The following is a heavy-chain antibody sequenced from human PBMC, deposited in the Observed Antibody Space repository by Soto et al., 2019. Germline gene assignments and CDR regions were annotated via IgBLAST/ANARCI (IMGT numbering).Heavy chain of an antibody. V-gene: IGHV3-23*01. CDR1: GFTFSSYA. CDR2: ISGSGGST. CDR3: AKGPGHYDILTGYFTIPAHYFDY. D-gene: IGHD3-9*01. Sequence: PGGSLRLSCAASGFTFSSYAMSWVRQAPGKGLEWVSAISGSGGSTYYADSVKGRFTISRDNSKNTLYLQMNSLRAEDTAVYYCAKGPGHYDILTGYFTIPAHYFDYWGQGTLVTVSS. J-gene: IGHJ4*02.